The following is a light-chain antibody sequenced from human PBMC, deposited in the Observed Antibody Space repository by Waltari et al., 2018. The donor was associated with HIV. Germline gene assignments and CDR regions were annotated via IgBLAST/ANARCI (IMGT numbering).Light chain of an antibody. J-gene: IGKJ3*01. CDR3: QQSFDVPLV. CDR2: DAS. V-gene: IGKV1-39*01. CDR1: QSISFY. Sequence: DIQMTQSPSSLSASVGDIVTITCRASQSISFYLNWYQQKPGKAPNLLIDDASSLQSGLPPRFSGSGSGTEFTLTITNLQPEDFATYFCQQSFDVPLVFGPGTRVD.